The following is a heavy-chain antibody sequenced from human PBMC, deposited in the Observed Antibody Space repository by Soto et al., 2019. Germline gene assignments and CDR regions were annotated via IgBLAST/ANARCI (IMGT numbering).Heavy chain of an antibody. Sequence: QVQLQESGPGLVTPSETLSLTCTVSGGTVSSGVYYWSWIRQPPGKGLEWIGYISSRGSANYNPSLKSRITISVDTSKNQFSLKLTSVTAADTAVYYCAMAGNYRYFDAWGQGTLVTVSS. V-gene: IGHV4-61*08. D-gene: IGHD1-7*01. CDR1: GGTVSSGVYY. J-gene: IGHJ4*02. CDR3: AMAGNYRYFDA. CDR2: ISSRGSA.